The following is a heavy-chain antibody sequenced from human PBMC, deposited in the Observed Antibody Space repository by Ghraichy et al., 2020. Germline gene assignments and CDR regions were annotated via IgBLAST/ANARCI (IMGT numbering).Heavy chain of an antibody. CDR2: ISSSSSYI. Sequence: GESLNISCAASGFTFSSYSMNWVRQAPGKGLEWVSSISSSSSYIYYADSVKGRFTISRDNAKNSLYLQMNSLRAEDTAVYYCARRGGFDWLPGRGHWGQGTLVTVSS. V-gene: IGHV3-21*01. D-gene: IGHD3-9*01. CDR1: GFTFSSYS. J-gene: IGHJ4*02. CDR3: ARRGGFDWLPGRGH.